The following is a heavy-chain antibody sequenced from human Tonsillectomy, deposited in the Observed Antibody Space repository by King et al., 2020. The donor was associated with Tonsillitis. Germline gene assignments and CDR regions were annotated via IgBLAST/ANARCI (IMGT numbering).Heavy chain of an antibody. V-gene: IGHV1-69*06. D-gene: IGHD6-19*01. CDR2: IIPIFGTA. J-gene: IGHJ4*02. CDR1: GGTFSSYA. CDR3: ARGGYSSHYYFVY. Sequence: VQLVQSGAEVKKPGSSVKVSCKASGGTFSSYAISWVRQAPGQGLEWMGGIIPIFGTANYAQKVQGRVTITADKSTNKAYMELSSLRSEDTAMYYCARGGYSSHYYFVYWGQGTLVTVSS.